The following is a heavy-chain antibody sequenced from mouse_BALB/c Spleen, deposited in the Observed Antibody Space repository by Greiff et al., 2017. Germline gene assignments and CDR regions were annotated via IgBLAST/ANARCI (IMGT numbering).Heavy chain of an antibody. J-gene: IGHJ1*01. V-gene: IGHV5-6-3*01. Sequence: EVHLVESGGGLVQPGGSLKLSCAASGFTFSSYGMSWVRQTPDKRLELVATINSNGGSTYYPDSVKGRFTISRDNAKNTLYLQMSSLKSEDTAMYYCARDRWGGGDWYFDVWGAGTTVTVSS. CDR2: INSNGGST. CDR1: GFTFSSYG. CDR3: ARDRWGGGDWYFDV. D-gene: IGHD1-1*02.